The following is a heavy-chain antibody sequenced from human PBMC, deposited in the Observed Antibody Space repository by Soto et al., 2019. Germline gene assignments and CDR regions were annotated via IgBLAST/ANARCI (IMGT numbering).Heavy chain of an antibody. CDR3: ARDTAMGAIDY. J-gene: IGHJ4*02. Sequence: PGGSLRLSCAASGFTFSSYGVHRVRQAPGKGLEWVAVIWYDGSNKYYADSVKGRFTISRDNSKNTLYLQMNSLRAEDTAVYYCARDTAMGAIDYWGQGTLVTVSS. D-gene: IGHD5-18*01. CDR1: GFTFSSYG. CDR2: IWYDGSNK. V-gene: IGHV3-33*01.